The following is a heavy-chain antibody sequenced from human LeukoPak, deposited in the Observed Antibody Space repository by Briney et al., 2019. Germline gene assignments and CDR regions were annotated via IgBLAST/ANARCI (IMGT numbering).Heavy chain of an antibody. CDR1: GFTFGSCW. V-gene: IGHV3-7*01. CDR3: ARDPGGYDY. D-gene: IGHD3-10*01. Sequence: GGSLRLSCAASGFTFGSCWMNWVRQTPGKGLEWVANIKQDGSEKYYVDSVKGRFTISRDNAKNSLYLQMNSLRAEDTAVYYCARDPGGYDYWGQGTLVTVSS. J-gene: IGHJ4*02. CDR2: IKQDGSEK.